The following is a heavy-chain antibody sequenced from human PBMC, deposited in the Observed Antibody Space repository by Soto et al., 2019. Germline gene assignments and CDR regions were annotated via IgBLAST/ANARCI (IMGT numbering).Heavy chain of an antibody. V-gene: IGHV2-70*01. CDR1: GFSLSASGMC. CDR3: ARMVDIVAPTYYYYYGMDV. J-gene: IGHJ6*02. Sequence: GPTLANPTHSRTLTCTFSGFSLSASGMCVSWIRQPPGKALEWLALIDWDDDKYYSTSLKTRLTISKDTSKSQVVLTMSNMDPVDTATYYCARMVDIVAPTYYYYYGMDVWGQGTTVTVSS. CDR2: IDWDDDK. D-gene: IGHD5-12*01.